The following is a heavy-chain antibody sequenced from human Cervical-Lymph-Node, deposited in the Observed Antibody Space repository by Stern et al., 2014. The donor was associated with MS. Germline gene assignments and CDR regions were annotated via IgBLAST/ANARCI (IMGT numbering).Heavy chain of an antibody. CDR2: ISTNSGNT. CDR1: GYVFTING. CDR3: ARDRNWSFDY. V-gene: IGHV1-18*01. Sequence: QLVQSGAEVKKPGASVKVSCKASGYVFTINGISWVRQAPGQGLEWMGWISTNSGNTHYAQELQGRVTMTTDTSTSTAYMELRSLRSDDTAIYYCARDRNWSFDYWGQGTLVTVSS. J-gene: IGHJ4*02. D-gene: IGHD1-20*01.